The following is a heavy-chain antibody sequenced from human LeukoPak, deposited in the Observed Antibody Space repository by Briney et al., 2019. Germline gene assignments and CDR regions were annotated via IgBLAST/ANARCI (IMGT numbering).Heavy chain of an antibody. V-gene: IGHV3-21*01. Sequence: GGSLRLSCAASGFTFSNYNMNWVRQAPGKGLEWVSSISSSSSYIFYVDSVKGRFTISRDNAKNSLYLQMNSLRAEDTAVYYCARPSGGGSGYWGQGTLVTVSS. D-gene: IGHD1-26*01. J-gene: IGHJ4*02. CDR2: ISSSSSYI. CDR3: ARPSGGGSGY. CDR1: GFTFSNYN.